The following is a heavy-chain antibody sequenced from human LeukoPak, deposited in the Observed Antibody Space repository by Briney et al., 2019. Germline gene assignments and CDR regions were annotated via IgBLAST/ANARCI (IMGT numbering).Heavy chain of an antibody. J-gene: IGHJ4*02. CDR1: GFTFSSYA. CDR2: ISGSGGST. Sequence: GGSLRLSCAASGFTFSSYAMSWVRRAPGKGLEWVSAISGSGGSTYYADSVKGRFTISRDNSKNTLYLQMNSLRAEDTAVYYCAKVGIVVVPAAADYFDYWGQGTLVTVSS. CDR3: AKVGIVVVPAAADYFDY. D-gene: IGHD2-2*01. V-gene: IGHV3-23*01.